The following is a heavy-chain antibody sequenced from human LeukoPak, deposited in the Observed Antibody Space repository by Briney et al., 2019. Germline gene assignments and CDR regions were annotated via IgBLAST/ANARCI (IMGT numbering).Heavy chain of an antibody. D-gene: IGHD2-2*02. Sequence: GGSLRLSCAASGFTFSSYAMSWVRQAPGKGLEWVSAISGSGGNTYYADSVKGRFTISRDNSKNTLYLQMNSLRAEDTAVYYCAKGERNARYCSSTSCYIVRAWGQGTLVTVSS. CDR3: AKGERNARYCSSTSCYIVRA. CDR2: ISGSGGNT. V-gene: IGHV3-23*01. CDR1: GFTFSSYA. J-gene: IGHJ5*02.